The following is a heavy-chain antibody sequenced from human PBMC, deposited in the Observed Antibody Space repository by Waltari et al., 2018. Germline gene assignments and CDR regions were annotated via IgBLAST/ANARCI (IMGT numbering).Heavy chain of an antibody. CDR1: GYTFTSYD. CDR2: MNPNSGNT. Sequence: QVQLVQSGAEVKKPGASVKVSCKASGYTFTSYDINWVRQATGQGLEWMGWMNPNSGNTGYAQKFQGRVTITRNTSISTAYMELSSLRSEDTAVYYCARGVAAAGKRPYYYYGMDVWGQGTTVTVSS. CDR3: ARGVAAAGKRPYYYYGMDV. V-gene: IGHV1-8*03. J-gene: IGHJ6*02. D-gene: IGHD6-13*01.